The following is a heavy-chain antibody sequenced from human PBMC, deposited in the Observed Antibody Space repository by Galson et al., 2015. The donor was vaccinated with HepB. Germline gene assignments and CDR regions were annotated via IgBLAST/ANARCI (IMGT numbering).Heavy chain of an antibody. CDR3: AKAERHVLLWFGEYLAV. CDR2: ISGSGGST. CDR1: GFTFSSYA. J-gene: IGHJ6*02. V-gene: IGHV3-23*01. D-gene: IGHD3-10*01. Sequence: SLRLSCAASGFTFSSYAMSWVRQAPVKGLEWVSAISGSGGSTYYADSVKGRFTISRDNSKNTLYLQMNSLRAEDTAVYYCAKAERHVLLWFGEYLAVWGQGTTVTVSS.